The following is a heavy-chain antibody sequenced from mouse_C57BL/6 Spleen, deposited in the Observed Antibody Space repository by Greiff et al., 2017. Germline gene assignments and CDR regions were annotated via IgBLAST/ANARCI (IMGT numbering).Heavy chain of an antibody. Sequence: VQLQQSGPGLVQPSQSLSITCTVSGFSLTSYGVHWVRQSPGKGLEWLGVIWRGGSTDYNAAFMFRLSITKDNSKSQVFFKMNSLQADDTAIYDCAKDGYYGSSPWLAYWGQGTLVTVSA. J-gene: IGHJ3*01. CDR3: AKDGYYGSSPWLAY. D-gene: IGHD1-1*01. CDR2: IWRGGST. V-gene: IGHV2-5*01. CDR1: GFSLTSYG.